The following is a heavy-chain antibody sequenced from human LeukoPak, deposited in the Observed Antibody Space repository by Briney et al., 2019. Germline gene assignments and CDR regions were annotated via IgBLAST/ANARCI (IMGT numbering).Heavy chain of an antibody. J-gene: IGHJ6*03. V-gene: IGHV4-59*01. Sequence: KTSETLSLTCTVSGGSISSYYWSWIRQPPGKGLEWIGYIYYSGSTNYNPSLKSRVTISVDTSKNQFSLKLSSVPAADTAVYYCSGDGGSYWNYYYYMDVWGKGTTVTVSS. CDR3: SGDGGSYWNYYYYMDV. CDR2: IYYSGST. D-gene: IGHD3-10*01. CDR1: GGSISSYY.